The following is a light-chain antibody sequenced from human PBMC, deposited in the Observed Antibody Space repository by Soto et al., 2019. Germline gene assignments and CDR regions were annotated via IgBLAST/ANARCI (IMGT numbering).Light chain of an antibody. V-gene: IGLV1-44*01. CDR2: NNN. Sequence: HSVLTQPPSASGAPGQRVTISCSGSSSNIGSNTVNWYRQLPGTAPKLLIYNNNQRPSGVPDRFSASKSGTSASLAISGLQSEDEAEYYCATWDDSLNGVVFGGGTKLTVL. CDR3: ATWDDSLNGVV. CDR1: SSNIGSNT. J-gene: IGLJ2*01.